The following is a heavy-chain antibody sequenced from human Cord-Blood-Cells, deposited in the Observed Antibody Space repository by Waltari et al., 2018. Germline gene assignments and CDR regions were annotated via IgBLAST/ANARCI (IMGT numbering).Heavy chain of an antibody. CDR2: INHSGST. D-gene: IGHD1-7*01. V-gene: IGHV4-34*01. J-gene: IGHJ3*02. CDR3: ARGGELELAFDI. CDR1: GGSFSGYY. Sequence: QVQLQQWGAGLLKPSETLSLTRAVYGGSFSGYYWSWIRQPPGKGLEWIGEINHSGSTNYNPSLKSRVTISVDTSKNQFSLKLSSVTAADTAVYYCARGGELELAFDIWGQGTMVTVSS.